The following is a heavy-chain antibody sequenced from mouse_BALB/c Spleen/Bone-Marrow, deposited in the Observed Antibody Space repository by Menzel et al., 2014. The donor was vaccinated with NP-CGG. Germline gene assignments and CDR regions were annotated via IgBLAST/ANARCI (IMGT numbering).Heavy chain of an antibody. D-gene: IGHD1-1*02. J-gene: IGHJ2*01. CDR1: GYSFTGYY. CDR3: ARRDYGDY. V-gene: IGHV1-34*01. Sequence: EVQLQQSGLDLVKPGASRKTSCKASGYSFTGYYMHWVKQSHGKSLEWIGRVNPNNGGTSYNQKFKGKAILTVDKSSSTAYMELRSLTSEDSAVYFCARRDYGDYWGQGTTLSVSS. CDR2: VNPNNGGT.